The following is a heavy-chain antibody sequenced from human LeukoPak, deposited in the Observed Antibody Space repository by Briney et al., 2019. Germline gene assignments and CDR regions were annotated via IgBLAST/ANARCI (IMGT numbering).Heavy chain of an antibody. J-gene: IGHJ4*02. V-gene: IGHV3-23*01. CDR3: AKDEYCSGGSCYPYYFDY. CDR1: GFTFSSYA. CDR2: ISGSGGST. D-gene: IGHD2-15*01. Sequence: GGSLRLSCAASGFTFSSYAMSWVRQAPGKGLEWVSAISGSGGSTYYADSVKGRFTISRDNSKNTLYLQMNSLRAEDTAVYYCAKDEYCSGGSCYPYYFDYWGQGTLVTVSS.